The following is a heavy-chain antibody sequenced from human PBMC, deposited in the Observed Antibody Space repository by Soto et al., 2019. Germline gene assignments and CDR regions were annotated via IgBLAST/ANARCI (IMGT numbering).Heavy chain of an antibody. V-gene: IGHV1-18*01. J-gene: IGHJ4*02. Sequence: VQLVQSGAEVKRSGASVKVSCKASGYTFTSYGISWVRQAPGQGLEWMGWISAYNGNTNYAQKLQGRVTMTTDTSTSTAYMELRSLRSNDTAVYYCARAPYDYGDAQGGDRFDYWGQGTLVTVSS. CDR3: ARAPYDYGDAQGGDRFDY. CDR1: GYTFTSYG. D-gene: IGHD4-17*01. CDR2: ISAYNGNT.